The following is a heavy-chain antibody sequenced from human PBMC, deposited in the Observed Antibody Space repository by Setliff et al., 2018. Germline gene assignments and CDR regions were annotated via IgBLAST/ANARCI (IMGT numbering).Heavy chain of an antibody. V-gene: IGHV1-18*01. J-gene: IGHJ3*02. CDR3: ARVLFHCSSTSCYLDAFDI. CDR1: GYTFISYG. CDR2: ISAYNGNT. D-gene: IGHD2-2*01. Sequence: ASVKVSCKASGYTFISYGISWVRQAPGQGLEWKGWISAYNGNTNYAQKLQGRVTMTTDTSTSTAYMELRSLRSDDTAVYYCARVLFHCSSTSCYLDAFDIWGQGTMVTVSS.